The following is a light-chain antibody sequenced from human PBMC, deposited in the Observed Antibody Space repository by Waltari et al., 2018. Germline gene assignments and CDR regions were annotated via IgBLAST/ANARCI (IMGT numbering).Light chain of an antibody. J-gene: IGKJ4*01. V-gene: IGKV1-33*01. CDR3: QQYDDVPLT. Sequence: DIQMTQSPSSLSASVGDRVTITCQASQDISNNLNWYQQKPGKAPKLLISYASTLERGVPLRFSGSGSGTSFTFIISSLQPEDIAIYFCQQYDDVPLTFGGGTKIEIK. CDR2: YAS. CDR1: QDISNN.